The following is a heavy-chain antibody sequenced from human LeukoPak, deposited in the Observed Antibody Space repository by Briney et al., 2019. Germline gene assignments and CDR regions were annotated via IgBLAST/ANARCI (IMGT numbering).Heavy chain of an antibody. CDR1: GGTFSSYT. V-gene: IGHV1-69*02. Sequence: SVKVSCKASGGTFSSYTISWVRQAPGQGLEWMGRIIPILGIANYAQKFQGRVTITADKSTSTAYMELSSLRSKDTAVYYCARALGYDPPAYWGQGTLVTVSS. CDR3: ARALGYDPPAY. J-gene: IGHJ4*02. D-gene: IGHD5-12*01. CDR2: IIPILGIA.